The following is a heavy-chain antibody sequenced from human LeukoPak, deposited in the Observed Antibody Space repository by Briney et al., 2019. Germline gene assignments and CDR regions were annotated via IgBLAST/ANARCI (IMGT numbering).Heavy chain of an antibody. Sequence: PSETLSLTCTVSGGSISSDYWSWIRQPPGKGLEWIGYIYYSGSTNYNPSLKSRVTISVDTSKNQFSLKLSSVTAADTAVYYCARHRSSSWRYYFHYWGQGTLVTVSS. CDR2: IYYSGST. J-gene: IGHJ4*02. D-gene: IGHD6-13*01. CDR3: ARHRSSSWRYYFHY. V-gene: IGHV4-59*08. CDR1: GGSISSDY.